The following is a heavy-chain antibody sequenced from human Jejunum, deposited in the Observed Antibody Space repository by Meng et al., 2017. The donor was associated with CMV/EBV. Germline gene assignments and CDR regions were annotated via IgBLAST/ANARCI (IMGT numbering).Heavy chain of an antibody. D-gene: IGHD6-6*01. CDR1: TFDDYA. Sequence: TFDDYAMHWVRQAPGKGLEWVSGISSNSGSIGYADSVKGRFTISRDNAKNSLYLQMNSLRAEDTALYYCAKVDSSSYYYYYGMDVWGQGTTGTVSS. V-gene: IGHV3-9*01. CDR3: AKVDSSSYYYYYGMDV. CDR2: ISSNSGSI. J-gene: IGHJ6*02.